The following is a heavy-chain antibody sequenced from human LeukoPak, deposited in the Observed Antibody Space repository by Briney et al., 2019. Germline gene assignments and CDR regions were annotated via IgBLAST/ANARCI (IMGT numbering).Heavy chain of an antibody. Sequence: PGGSLRLSCAASGFTFSSYTMNWVRQAPGKGLEWVSYTSTSSSAIFYANSVKGRFTISRDNAKNSLYLQMNSLRDEDTAVYYCARDRAIVALAEDTGAFDVWGQGTKVTVSS. J-gene: IGHJ3*01. CDR2: TSTSSSAI. CDR3: ARDRAIVALAEDTGAFDV. V-gene: IGHV3-48*02. D-gene: IGHD5-18*01. CDR1: GFTFSSYT.